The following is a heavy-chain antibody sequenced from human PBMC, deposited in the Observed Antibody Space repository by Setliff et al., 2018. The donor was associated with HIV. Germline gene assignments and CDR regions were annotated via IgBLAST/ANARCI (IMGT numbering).Heavy chain of an antibody. Sequence: SETLSLTCAVYGGSFNDYYWTWIRQPPGKGLEWIGEIDHTGSTYYNPSLKSRVTVSVDTSKNQFSLKLSSVTAADTAVYYCARGGYGGNFDAFDIWGQGTMVTVSS. D-gene: IGHD4-17*01. J-gene: IGHJ3*02. CDR2: IDHTGST. CDR3: ARGGYGGNFDAFDI. V-gene: IGHV4-34*01. CDR1: GGSFNDYY.